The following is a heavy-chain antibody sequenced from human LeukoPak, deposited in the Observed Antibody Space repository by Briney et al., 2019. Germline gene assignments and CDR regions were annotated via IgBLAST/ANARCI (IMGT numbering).Heavy chain of an antibody. Sequence: GGSLRLSCAASGFTFDDYVMHWVRQAPGKGLEWVSGINWNSGSIGYADSVKGRFTISRDNAKNSLYLQMNSLRAEDTALYYCAKDIGSSGYYYPDYWGQGTLVTVSS. CDR3: AKDIGSSGYYYPDY. CDR2: INWNSGSI. CDR1: GFTFDDYV. D-gene: IGHD3-22*01. V-gene: IGHV3-9*01. J-gene: IGHJ4*02.